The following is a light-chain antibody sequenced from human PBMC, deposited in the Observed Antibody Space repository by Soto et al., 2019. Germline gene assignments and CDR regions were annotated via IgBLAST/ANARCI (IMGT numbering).Light chain of an antibody. CDR2: GAS. CDR3: QQYNSWLWT. J-gene: IGKJ1*01. CDR1: QSVNSN. V-gene: IGKV3-15*01. Sequence: EIVMTQSPATLSVSPGERATLSCRASQSVNSNLTWYQQKPGQAPRLLIYGASTRATGIPARFSGSGSGTEFTLIISSLQSEDSAVYYCQQYNSWLWTFGQGTKVDIK.